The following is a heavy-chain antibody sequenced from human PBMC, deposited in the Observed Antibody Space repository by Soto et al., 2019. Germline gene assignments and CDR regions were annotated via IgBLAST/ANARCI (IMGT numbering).Heavy chain of an antibody. Sequence: QVQLVQSGAEVKKPGASVKVSFKASGYTFTSYDINWVRQATGQGLEWMGWMNTNSGNTGYAQKFQGRVTMTRNTSIRTAYMELSRMRSEDTAVYYCARAQTSSGMDVWGKGTKVTVSS. J-gene: IGHJ6*04. CDR2: MNTNSGNT. CDR3: ARAQTSSGMDV. CDR1: GYTFTSYD. V-gene: IGHV1-8*01.